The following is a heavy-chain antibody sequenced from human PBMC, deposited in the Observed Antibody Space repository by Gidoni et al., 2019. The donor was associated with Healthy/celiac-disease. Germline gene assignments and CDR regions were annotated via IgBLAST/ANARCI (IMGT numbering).Heavy chain of an antibody. CDR2: INPSGGST. D-gene: IGHD4-17*01. Sequence: QVQLVQSGAEVKKPGASVKVSCKASGYTFTSYYMHWVRQAPGQGLEWMGIINPSGGSTSYAQKFQGRVTMTRDTSTSTVYMELSSLRSEDTAVYYCARVKVVTTVVTSIDYWGQGTLVTVSS. CDR3: ARVKVVTTVVTSIDY. V-gene: IGHV1-46*01. CDR1: GYTFTSYY. J-gene: IGHJ4*02.